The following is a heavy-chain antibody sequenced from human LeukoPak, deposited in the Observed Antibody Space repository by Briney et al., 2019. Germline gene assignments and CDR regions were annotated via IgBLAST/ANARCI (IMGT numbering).Heavy chain of an antibody. CDR2: ISDSGGGT. V-gene: IGHV3-23*01. Sequence: GGSLRLSCAASGCTFSSYARSWVRQAPGKGLEWVSGISDSGGGTSYEDSVKGRFTISRDNSKNTLFLHMNSLRAEATAVYFCAKDSDSVLVTAIFDSWGQGSLVTVSS. CDR1: GCTFSSYA. D-gene: IGHD2-21*02. CDR3: AKDSDSVLVTAIFDS. J-gene: IGHJ4*02.